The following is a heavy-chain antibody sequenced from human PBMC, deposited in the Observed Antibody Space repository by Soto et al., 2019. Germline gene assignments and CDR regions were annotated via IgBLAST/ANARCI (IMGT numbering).Heavy chain of an antibody. CDR3: ARGSDVVITD. D-gene: IGHD3-22*01. CDR1: GGSISSGGYY. Sequence: ASETLSLTCTVSGGSISSGGYYWSWIRQHPGKGLEWIGYIYYSGSTYYNPSLKSRVTISVDTSKNQFSLKLSSVTAADTAVYYCARGSDVVITDSGQGTLVTVSS. CDR2: IYYSGST. V-gene: IGHV4-31*03. J-gene: IGHJ4*02.